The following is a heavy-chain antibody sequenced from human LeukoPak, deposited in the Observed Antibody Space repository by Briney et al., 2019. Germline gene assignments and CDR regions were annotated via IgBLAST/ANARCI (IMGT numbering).Heavy chain of an antibody. D-gene: IGHD2-15*01. CDR1: GGTFSSYA. V-gene: IGHV1-69*13. CDR2: IIPIFGTA. CDR3: ARILGYCSGGSCAGWGNYYYYYGMDV. Sequence: ASVKVSCKASGGTFSSYAISWVRQAPGQGLEWMGGIIPIFGTANYAQKFQGRVTITADDSTSTAYMELSSLRSEDTAVYYCARILGYCSGGSCAGWGNYYYYYGMDVWGQGTTVTVSS. J-gene: IGHJ6*02.